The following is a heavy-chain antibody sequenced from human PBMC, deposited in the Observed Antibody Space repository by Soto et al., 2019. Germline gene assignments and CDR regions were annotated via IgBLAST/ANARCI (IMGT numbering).Heavy chain of an antibody. CDR1: GGSFIDYY. Sequence: SETLSLTCAVYGGSFIDYYWSWIRQPPGKGLEWIGEINHSGSTNYNPSLKSRVTISVDTSKNQFSLKLSSVTAADTAVYYCARGRIMITFGGVKRSSAPPKYFLAYSGQGTLDTGSS. CDR3: ARGRIMITFGGVKRSSAPPKYFLAY. V-gene: IGHV4-34*01. D-gene: IGHD3-16*01. J-gene: IGHJ4*02. CDR2: INHSGST.